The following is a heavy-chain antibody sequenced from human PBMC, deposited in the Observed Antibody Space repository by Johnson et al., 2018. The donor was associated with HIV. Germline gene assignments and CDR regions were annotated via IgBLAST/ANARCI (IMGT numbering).Heavy chain of an antibody. J-gene: IGHJ3*02. CDR2: IWYDGSNK. CDR3: APAGPDAFDI. D-gene: IGHD6-13*01. V-gene: IGHV3-33*08. CDR1: GFTFSDYY. Sequence: QVQLVESGGGLVKPGGSLRLSCAASGFTFSDYYMTWIRQAPGKGLEWVAVIWYDGSNKYYADSVKGRFTISRDNSKNTLYLQMNSLRAEDTAVYYCAPAGPDAFDIWGQGTMVTVSS.